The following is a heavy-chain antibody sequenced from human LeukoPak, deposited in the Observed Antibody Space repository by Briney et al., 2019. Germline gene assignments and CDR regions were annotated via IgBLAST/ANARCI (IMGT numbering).Heavy chain of an antibody. CDR1: GFTFSGYG. Sequence: GGSLRLSCAASGFTFSGYGMHWVRQAPGKGLEWVAVISYDGSNKYYADSVKGRFTISRDNSKNTLYLQMNSLRAEDTAVYYCAKDSSYYDSSGYLFDYWGQGTLVTVSS. V-gene: IGHV3-30*18. CDR3: AKDSSYYDSSGYLFDY. J-gene: IGHJ4*02. CDR2: ISYDGSNK. D-gene: IGHD3-22*01.